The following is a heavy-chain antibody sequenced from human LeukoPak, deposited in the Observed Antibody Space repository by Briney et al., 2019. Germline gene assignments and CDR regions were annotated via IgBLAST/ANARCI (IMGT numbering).Heavy chain of an antibody. V-gene: IGHV4-39*07. Sequence: SETLSLTCTVSGGSISSSGYYWSWIRQPPGKGLEWIGEIYHSGSTNYNPSLKSRVTISVDTSKNQFSLKLSSVTAADTAVYYCARGLGSSWGYYYYGMDVWGQGTTVTVSS. CDR3: ARGLGSSWGYYYYGMDV. D-gene: IGHD6-13*01. J-gene: IGHJ6*02. CDR1: GGSISSSGYY. CDR2: IYHSGST.